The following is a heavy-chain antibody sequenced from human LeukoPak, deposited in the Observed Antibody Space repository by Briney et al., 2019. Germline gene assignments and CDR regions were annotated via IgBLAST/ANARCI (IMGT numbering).Heavy chain of an antibody. V-gene: IGHV3-21*01. J-gene: IGHJ4*02. CDR3: ARSPYHYDSSGSYDY. D-gene: IGHD3-22*01. Sequence: PGGSLRLSCSASGFNFRSYTMNWVRQAPGKGLEWVSSISSSSSYIYYADSVKGRFTISRDNAKNSLYLQMNSLRAEDTAVYYCARSPYHYDSSGSYDYWGQGTLVTVSS. CDR2: ISSSSSYI. CDR1: GFNFRSYT.